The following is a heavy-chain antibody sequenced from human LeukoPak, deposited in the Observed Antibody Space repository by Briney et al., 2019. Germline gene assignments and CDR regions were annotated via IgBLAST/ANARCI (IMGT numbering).Heavy chain of an antibody. V-gene: IGHV4-34*01. CDR2: INHSGST. D-gene: IGHD3-3*01. CDR3: ATRYYDFWSGYRTS. CDR1: GGSFSGYY. Sequence: MASETLSLTCAVYGGSFSGYYWSWIRQPPGKGLEWIGEINHSGSTNYNPSLKSRVTISVDTSKNQFSLKLSSVTAADTAVYYCATRYYDFWSGYRTSWGQGTLVTVSS. J-gene: IGHJ4*02.